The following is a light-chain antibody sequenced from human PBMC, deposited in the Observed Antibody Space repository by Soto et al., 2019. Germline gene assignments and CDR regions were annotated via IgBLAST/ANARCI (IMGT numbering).Light chain of an antibody. Sequence: EIVLTQSPGTLSLSPGERATLSCRASQSVSSSSLAWYQQKPGQAPRLLIYDTSSRATGIPDRFSGSGSGTDFTLTISRLEPEDFAVFYCQHYDSLPITFGQGTRLEI. J-gene: IGKJ5*01. CDR2: DTS. CDR3: QHYDSLPIT. CDR1: QSVSSSS. V-gene: IGKV3-20*01.